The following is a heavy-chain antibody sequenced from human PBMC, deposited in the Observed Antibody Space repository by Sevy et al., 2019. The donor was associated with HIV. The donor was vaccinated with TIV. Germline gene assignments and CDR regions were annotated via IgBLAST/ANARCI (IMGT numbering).Heavy chain of an antibody. J-gene: IGHJ3*02. CDR2: IYHTGNT. V-gene: IGHV4-30-2*06. CDR3: ARDGGTLTPPGNFDI. D-gene: IGHD3-16*01. CDR1: GGSISSGSYS. Sequence: SETLSLTCAVSGGSISSGSYSWNWIRQSPGKDLEWTGYIYHTGNTYYNPSLKRLVTISVDRSKNEFSLSLTSVTAADTAVYYCARDGGTLTPPGNFDIWGQGTMVTVSS.